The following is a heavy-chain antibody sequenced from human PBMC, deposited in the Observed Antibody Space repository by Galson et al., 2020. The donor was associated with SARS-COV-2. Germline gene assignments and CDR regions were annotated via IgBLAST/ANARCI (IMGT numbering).Heavy chain of an antibody. V-gene: IGHV3-30*18. Sequence: GGSLRLSCAASGFTFSSYGMHWVRQAPGKGLEWVAVISYDGSNKYYADSVKGRFTISRDNSKNTLYLQMNSLRAEDTAVYYCAKNGDSNWFDPWGQGTLVTVSS. CDR1: GFTFSSYG. D-gene: IGHD4-17*01. CDR2: ISYDGSNK. CDR3: AKNGDSNWFDP. J-gene: IGHJ5*02.